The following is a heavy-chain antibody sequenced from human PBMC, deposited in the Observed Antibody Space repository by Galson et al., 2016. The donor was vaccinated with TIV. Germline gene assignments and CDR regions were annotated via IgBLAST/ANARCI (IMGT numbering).Heavy chain of an antibody. CDR3: ARVDAGGWYRQFQG. J-gene: IGHJ1*01. CDR1: GFSLRTSGVG. Sequence: PALVKPTQTLTLTCSFSGFSLRTSGVGVAWIRQPPGKALEWLALIYWDEDKRYSPSLNSRLTITKDTSKNQVVLTMTNLDPADTATYCCARVDAGGWYRQFQGWGQGTLVIVST. D-gene: IGHD6-19*01. V-gene: IGHV2-5*02. CDR2: IYWDEDK.